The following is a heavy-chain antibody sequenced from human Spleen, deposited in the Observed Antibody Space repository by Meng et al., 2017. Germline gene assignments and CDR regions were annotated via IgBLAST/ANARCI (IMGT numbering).Heavy chain of an antibody. CDR2: MNPNSGNT. D-gene: IGHD3-16*01. CDR1: GYTFTSSY. V-gene: IGHV1-8*03. J-gene: IGHJ4*02. CDR3: ARGLPGGEIFDY. Sequence: SVKVSCKASGYTFTSSYVHWVRQAPGQGLEWMGWMNPNSGNTGYAQKFQGRVTITRNTSISTAYMELSSLGSEDTAVYYCARGLPGGEIFDYWGQGTLVTVSS.